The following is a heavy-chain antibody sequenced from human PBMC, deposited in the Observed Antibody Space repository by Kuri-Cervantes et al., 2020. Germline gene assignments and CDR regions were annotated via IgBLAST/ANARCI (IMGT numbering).Heavy chain of an antibody. CDR2: VKQDGSEK. V-gene: IGHV3-7*03. Sequence: GESLKISCAASGFTFSSYWMSWVRQAPGKGLEWVANVKQDGSEKYYVDSVKGRFTISRDNAKNSLYLQMNSLRAEDTALYYCARGTYYYGLGAFDYWGQGTLVTVSS. D-gene: IGHD3-10*01. CDR1: GFTFSSYW. CDR3: ARGTYYYGLGAFDY. J-gene: IGHJ4*02.